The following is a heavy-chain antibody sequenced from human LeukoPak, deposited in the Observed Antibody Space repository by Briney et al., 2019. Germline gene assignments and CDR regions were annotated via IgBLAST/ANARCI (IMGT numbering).Heavy chain of an antibody. Sequence: SVKVSCKASGGTFSSYAISWVRQAPGQGLEWMGGIIPILGVANYAQKFQGRVAMTTDTSTTTAYMELRGLRFNDTAVYYCARAGPGSGWYFDYWGQGTLVTVSS. CDR3: ARAGPGSGWYFDY. CDR2: IIPILGVA. D-gene: IGHD6-19*01. V-gene: IGHV1-69*10. J-gene: IGHJ4*02. CDR1: GGTFSSYA.